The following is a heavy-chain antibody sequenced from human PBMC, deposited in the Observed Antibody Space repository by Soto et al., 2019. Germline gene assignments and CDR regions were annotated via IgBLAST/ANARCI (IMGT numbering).Heavy chain of an antibody. CDR1: GYTFTSYG. CDR2: ISAYNGNT. Sequence: QVQLVQSGAEMKKPGASVKVSCKASGYTFTSYGISWVRQAPGQGLEWMGWISAYNGNTNYAQMLKVRVTMTTDTSTSTAYMELRSLTSDDTAVYYCARDLAAGLVDYWGQGTLVTVSS. CDR3: ARDLAAGLVDY. J-gene: IGHJ4*02. V-gene: IGHV1-18*01. D-gene: IGHD6-19*01.